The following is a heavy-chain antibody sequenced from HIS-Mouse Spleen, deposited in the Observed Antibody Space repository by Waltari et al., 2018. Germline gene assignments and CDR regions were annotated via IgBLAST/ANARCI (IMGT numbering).Heavy chain of an antibody. D-gene: IGHD6-13*01. J-gene: IGHJ5*02. CDR3: ARDRQQQLVRWFDP. CDR2: IYYSGST. V-gene: IGHV4-39*07. Sequence: QLQLQESGPGLVKPSEPLSLPCTVPCFSISSRRYSCAWIRQPPGKGLDWIGSIYYSGSTYYNPSLKSRVTISVDTSKNQFSLKLSSVTAADTAVYYCARDRQQQLVRWFDPWGQGTLVTVSS. CDR1: CFSISSRRYS.